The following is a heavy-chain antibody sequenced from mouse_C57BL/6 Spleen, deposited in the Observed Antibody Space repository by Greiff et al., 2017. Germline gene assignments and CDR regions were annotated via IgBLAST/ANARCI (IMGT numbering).Heavy chain of an antibody. CDR2: INPNNGGT. CDR1: GYTFTDYN. J-gene: IGHJ4*01. D-gene: IGHD2-5*01. Sequence: VQLQQSGPELVKPGASVKIPCKASGYTFTDYNMDWVKQSHGKSLEWIGDINPNNGGTIYNQKFKGKATLTVDKSSSTAYMELRSLTSEDTAVYYCARKGVPYYSNYVGYAMDYWGQGTSVTVSS. CDR3: ARKGVPYYSNYVGYAMDY. V-gene: IGHV1-18*01.